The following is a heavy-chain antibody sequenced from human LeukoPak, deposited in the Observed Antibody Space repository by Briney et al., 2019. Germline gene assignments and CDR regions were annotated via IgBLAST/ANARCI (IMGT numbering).Heavy chain of an antibody. CDR2: INHSGST. D-gene: IGHD6-19*01. CDR1: GGSFSGYY. CDR3: ARGHSGWFAEYLQH. V-gene: IGHV4-34*01. J-gene: IGHJ1*01. Sequence: SETLSLTCAVYGGSFSGYYWSWIRQPPGKGLEWIGEINHSGSTNYNPSLKSRVTISVDTSKNQFSLKLSSVTAADTAVYYCARGHSGWFAEYLQHWGQGTLVTVSS.